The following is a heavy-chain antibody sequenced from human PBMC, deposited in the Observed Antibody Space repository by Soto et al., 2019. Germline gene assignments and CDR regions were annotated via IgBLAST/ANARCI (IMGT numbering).Heavy chain of an antibody. D-gene: IGHD5-18*01. Sequence: LRLSSAASGLTFGAYAMSCVRQAPGKGLEWVSSISGSGDSTYYADSVKGRFTISRDNSKNTLYLQMNSLRAEDTAVYYCAKDRSVDTRDWFDPWGQATLVTVSS. CDR1: GLTFGAYA. J-gene: IGHJ5*02. CDR2: ISGSGDST. CDR3: AKDRSVDTRDWFDP. V-gene: IGHV3-23*01.